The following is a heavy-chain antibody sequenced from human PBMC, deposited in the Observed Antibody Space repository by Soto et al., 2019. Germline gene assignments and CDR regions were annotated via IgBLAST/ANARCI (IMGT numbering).Heavy chain of an antibody. CDR3: ARASPGVPAARKYYYYMDV. CDR1: GGSISSSSYY. Sequence: QLQLQESGPGLVKPSETLSLTCTVSGGSISSSSYYWGWIRQPPGKGLEWIGSIYYSGSTYYNPSLKSRVTISVDTSKNQCSLRLSSVTAADTAVYYCARASPGVPAARKYYYYMDVWGKGTTVTVSS. CDR2: IYYSGST. J-gene: IGHJ6*03. V-gene: IGHV4-39*01. D-gene: IGHD2-2*01.